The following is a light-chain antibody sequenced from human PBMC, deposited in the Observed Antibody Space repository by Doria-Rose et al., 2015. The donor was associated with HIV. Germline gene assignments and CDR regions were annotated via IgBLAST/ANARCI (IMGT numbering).Light chain of an antibody. CDR1: QSFSSTY. J-gene: IGKJ1*01. V-gene: IGKV3-20*01. CDR2: DGS. Sequence: TQSPGTLSLSPGERATLSCRASQSFSSTYLAWYQQKPGRAPSLLIYDGSTRATGIPDRFSASGSGTDLTLTINRLEPEDFALYYCHQYGTSRTFGQGTKVEI. CDR3: HQYGTSRT.